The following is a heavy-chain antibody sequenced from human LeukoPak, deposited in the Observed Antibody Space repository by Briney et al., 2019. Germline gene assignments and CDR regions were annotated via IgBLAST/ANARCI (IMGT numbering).Heavy chain of an antibody. CDR2: ISSSSSYI. J-gene: IGHJ6*03. CDR1: GFTFSSYN. Sequence: GGSLRLSCAASGFTFSSYNMNWVRQAPGKGLEWVSFISSSSSYIYFADSVKGRSTISRDNAKNSLYLQMNNLRAEDTALYYCARDGDTVLTRGYYYYMDVWGKGTTVTVSS. D-gene: IGHD4-23*01. CDR3: ARDGDTVLTRGYYYYMDV. V-gene: IGHV3-21*01.